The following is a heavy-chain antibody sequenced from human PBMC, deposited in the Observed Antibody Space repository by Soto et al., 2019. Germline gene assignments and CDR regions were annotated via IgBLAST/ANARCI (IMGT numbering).Heavy chain of an antibody. CDR1: GFIFSDSA. CDR3: ARLKDVGVVVAAFDY. V-gene: IGHV3-73*01. J-gene: IGHJ4*02. D-gene: IGHD2-15*01. Sequence: GGSLRLSCAASGFIFSDSAIHWVRQASGKGLEWVGRIRSKANSHATAYAASVKGRFTISRDDSKNTAYLQMNSLKTEDTAVYYCARLKDVGVVVAAFDYWGQGTLDTVSS. CDR2: IRSKANSHAT.